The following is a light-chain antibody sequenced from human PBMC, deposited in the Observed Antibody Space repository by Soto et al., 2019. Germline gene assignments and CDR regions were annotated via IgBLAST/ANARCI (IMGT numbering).Light chain of an antibody. Sequence: EIVMTQSPATLSVSPGERATLSCRASQSVSSNLAWYQQKPGQAPRLLIYDASNRATGIPARFSGSGSGTDFTLTISGLENEDFAVYYCQHRSNWPPWTFGQGTKV. CDR2: DAS. CDR1: QSVSSN. V-gene: IGKV3-11*01. CDR3: QHRSNWPPWT. J-gene: IGKJ1*01.